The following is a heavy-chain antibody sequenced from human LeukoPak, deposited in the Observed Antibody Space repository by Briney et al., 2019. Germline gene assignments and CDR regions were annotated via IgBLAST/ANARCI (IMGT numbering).Heavy chain of an antibody. CDR2: ISYDGRDK. J-gene: IGHJ4*02. Sequence: GGSLRLSCAASGCTFSNYGMHWVRQAPGKGLEWVALISYDGRDKNYADSVKGRFTISRDNSKNTLYLQMNSLRAEATAVYYCAKELADSSGWYPPNDYCGQGTLVTVSS. V-gene: IGHV3-33*06. CDR1: GCTFSNYG. D-gene: IGHD6-19*01. CDR3: AKELADSSGWYPPNDY.